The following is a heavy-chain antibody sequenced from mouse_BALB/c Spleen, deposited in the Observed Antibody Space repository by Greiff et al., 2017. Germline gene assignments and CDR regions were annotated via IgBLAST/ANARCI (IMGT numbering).Heavy chain of an antibody. Sequence: VQLQESGAELAKPGASVKMSCKASGYTFTSYWMHWVKQRPGQGLEWIGYINPSTGYTEYNQKFKDKATLTADKSSSTAYMQLSSLTSEDSAVYYCARGYRDYWGQGTTLTVSS. CDR3: ARGYRDY. CDR1: GYTFTSYW. CDR2: INPSTGYT. J-gene: IGHJ2*01. V-gene: IGHV1-7*01. D-gene: IGHD2-2*01.